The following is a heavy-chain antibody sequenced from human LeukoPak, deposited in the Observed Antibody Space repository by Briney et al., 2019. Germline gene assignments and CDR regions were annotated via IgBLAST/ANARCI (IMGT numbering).Heavy chain of an antibody. V-gene: IGHV1-2*02. CDR2: INPNSGGT. J-gene: IGHJ5*02. CDR1: GYTFTGYY. CDR3: ARDPGTNWFDP. D-gene: IGHD1-1*01. Sequence: GPSVKVSCKASGYTFTGYYIHWVRQAPGQGLEWMGWINPNSGGTNYAQKFQGRVTMTRDTSISTAYMELSSLISDDTAVYYCARDPGTNWFDPWGQGTLVTVSS.